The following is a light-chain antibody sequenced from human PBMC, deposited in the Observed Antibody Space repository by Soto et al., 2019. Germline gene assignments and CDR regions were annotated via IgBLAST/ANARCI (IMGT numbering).Light chain of an antibody. CDR3: QQYSSPPRT. J-gene: IGKJ1*01. CDR2: VAS. Sequence: EIVLTQSPGTLSLSPGERATLSCRASQSVSSNYLAWYQQKPGQSPRLLIYVASTRATGIPDRFRGSGSVTDFTLTISRLEPEDFAVYYCQQYSSPPRTFGQGTKVEVK. V-gene: IGKV3-20*01. CDR1: QSVSSNY.